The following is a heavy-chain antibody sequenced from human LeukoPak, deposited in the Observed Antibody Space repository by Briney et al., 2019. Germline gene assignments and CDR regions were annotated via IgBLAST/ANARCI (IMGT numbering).Heavy chain of an antibody. V-gene: IGHV3-21*06. D-gene: IGHD2-2*01. Sequence: GGSLRLSCAASGFTFSSYSMNWVRQAPGKGLEWVSSISSSSNIYYADSVKGRFAISRDNAKNSLYLQMNSLRAEDTAVYYCARGAGYCTSTSCHLWSDYWGQGTLVTVSS. CDR3: ARGAGYCTSTSCHLWSDY. CDR1: GFTFSSYS. CDR2: ISSSSNI. J-gene: IGHJ4*02.